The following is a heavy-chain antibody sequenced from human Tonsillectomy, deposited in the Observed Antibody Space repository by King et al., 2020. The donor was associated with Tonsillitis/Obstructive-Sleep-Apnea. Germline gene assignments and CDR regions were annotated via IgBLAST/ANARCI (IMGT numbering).Heavy chain of an antibody. Sequence: VQLVESGGGLVKPGGSLRLSCAASGFTFSAYYMSWIRQDPGRGLEWVSYIISTSSFTNYVASVKGRFTISRDNAKNSLYLQMNSLRAEDAAVYYCARMGCSSRSSCYGWDWFDPWGQGTLVTVSS. D-gene: IGHD2-2*01. CDR2: IISTSSFT. CDR3: ARMGCSSRSSCYGWDWFDP. CDR1: GFTFSAYY. V-gene: IGHV3-11*05. J-gene: IGHJ5*02.